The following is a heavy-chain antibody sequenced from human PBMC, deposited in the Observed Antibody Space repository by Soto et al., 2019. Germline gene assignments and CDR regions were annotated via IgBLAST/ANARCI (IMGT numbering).Heavy chain of an antibody. Sequence: SDTLSLTCTVSGGSISSGDYYWSWIRQPPGKGLEWIGYIYYSGSTYYNPSLKSRVTISVDTSKNQFSLKLSSVTAADTAVYYCASNSYGYPFYDYWGQGTLVTVSS. J-gene: IGHJ4*02. CDR2: IYYSGST. CDR3: ASNSYGYPFYDY. CDR1: GGSISSGDYY. D-gene: IGHD5-18*01. V-gene: IGHV4-30-4*02.